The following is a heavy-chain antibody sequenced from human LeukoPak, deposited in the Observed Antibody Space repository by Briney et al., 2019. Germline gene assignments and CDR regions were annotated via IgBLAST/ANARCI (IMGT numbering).Heavy chain of an antibody. CDR1: GGSISSSSYY. J-gene: IGHJ5*02. D-gene: IGHD3-10*01. Sequence: SETLFLTCTVSGGSISSSSYYWGWIRQPPGKGLEWIGSIYYSGSTYYNPSLKSRVTISVDTSKNQFSLKLSSVTAADTAVYYCASLGEYGSWFDPWGQGTLVTVSS. CDR3: ASLGEYGSWFDP. CDR2: IYYSGST. V-gene: IGHV4-39*01.